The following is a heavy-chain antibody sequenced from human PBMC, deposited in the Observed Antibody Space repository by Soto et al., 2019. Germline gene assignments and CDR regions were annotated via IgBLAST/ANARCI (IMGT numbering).Heavy chain of an antibody. V-gene: IGHV6-1*01. D-gene: IGHD6-13*01. Sequence: SQTLSLTCAISGDSVSSNSAGWNWIRQSPSRGLEWLGKTYYRSKWYNEYAVSVESRITINPDTSKNQFSLQLNSVTHEDTAVYYCARAREAAADRNAFDVWGQGTVVTVSS. J-gene: IGHJ3*01. CDR2: TYYRSKWYN. CDR1: GDSVSSNSAG. CDR3: ARAREAAADRNAFDV.